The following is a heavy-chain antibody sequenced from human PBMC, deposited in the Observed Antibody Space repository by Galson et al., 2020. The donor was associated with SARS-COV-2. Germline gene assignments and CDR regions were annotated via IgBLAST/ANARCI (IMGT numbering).Heavy chain of an antibody. CDR3: AKVFGNCSDDSCHSAPDYDYYYGMDV. Sequence: GGSLRLSCAASGFSFNTYGMHWVRQAPGKGLEWVAVISNDGSNEHYADFVKGRFTISRDNSKDTLYLQMNSLRAEDTAVYYCAKVFGNCSDDSCHSAPDYDYYYGMDVWGQGTTVTVSS. D-gene: IGHD2-15*01. CDR1: GFSFNTYG. V-gene: IGHV3-30*18. CDR2: ISNDGSNE. J-gene: IGHJ6*02.